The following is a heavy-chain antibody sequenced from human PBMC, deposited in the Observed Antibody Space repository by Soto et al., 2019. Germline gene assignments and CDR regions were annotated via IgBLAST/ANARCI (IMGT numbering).Heavy chain of an antibody. J-gene: IGHJ6*02. V-gene: IGHV3-23*01. Sequence: EVQLLESGGGLVQPGGSLRLSCAASGFTFSSYAMSWVRQAPGKGLEWVSAISGSGGSTYYADSVKGRFTISRDNSKNTLYLQMNSLRAEDTAVYYCAKDFLWFGELPGSNSQALQTGTYYYYYYGMDVWGQGTTVTVCS. D-gene: IGHD3-10*01. CDR1: GFTFSSYA. CDR3: AKDFLWFGELPGSNSQALQTGTYYYYYYGMDV. CDR2: ISGSGGST.